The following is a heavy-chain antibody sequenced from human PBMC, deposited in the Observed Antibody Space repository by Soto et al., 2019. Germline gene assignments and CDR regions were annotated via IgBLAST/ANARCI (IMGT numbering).Heavy chain of an antibody. CDR1: GFTFSSYG. V-gene: IGHV3-30*03. CDR2: ISYDGSNK. D-gene: IGHD5-12*01. J-gene: IGHJ4*02. CDR3: ASQVEMATIGY. Sequence: GGSLRLSCAASGFTFSSYGMHWVRQAPGKGLEWVAVISYDGSNKYYADSVKGRFTISRDNSKNTLYLQMNSLRAEDTAVYYCASQVEMATIGYWGQGTLVTV.